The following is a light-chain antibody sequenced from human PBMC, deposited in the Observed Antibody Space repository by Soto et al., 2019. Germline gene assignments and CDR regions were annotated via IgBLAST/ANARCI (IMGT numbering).Light chain of an antibody. J-gene: IGLJ1*01. CDR2: EVT. CDR1: SSDIGGYTY. CDR3: SSYTSSNTLV. V-gene: IGLV2-14*01. Sequence: QSALTQPVSVSGSPGQSITISCTGGSSDIGGYTYVSWFQQHPGKAPKLMIYEVTNRPSGVSNRFSGSKSGSTASLTISGLQAEAEADYYCSSYTSSNTLVFGTGTKLTVL.